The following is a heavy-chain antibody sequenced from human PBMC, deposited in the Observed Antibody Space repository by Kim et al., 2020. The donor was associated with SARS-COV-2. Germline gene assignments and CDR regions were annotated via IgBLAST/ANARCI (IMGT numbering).Heavy chain of an antibody. Sequence: GGSLRLSCAASGFTFSSYSMNWVRQAPGKGLEWVSYISSSSSTIYYADSVKGRFTISRDNAKNSLYLQMNSLRDEDTAVYYCARAAQGYSNYPTTFDYWGQGTLVTVSS. J-gene: IGHJ4*02. CDR2: ISSSSSTI. D-gene: IGHD4-4*01. V-gene: IGHV3-48*02. CDR1: GFTFSSYS. CDR3: ARAAQGYSNYPTTFDY.